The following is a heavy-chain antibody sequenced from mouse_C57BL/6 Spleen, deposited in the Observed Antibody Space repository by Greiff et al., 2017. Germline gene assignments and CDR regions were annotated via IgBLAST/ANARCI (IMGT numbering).Heavy chain of an antibody. Sequence: VQLQQPGTELVKPGASVKLSCKASGYTFTSYWMHWVKQRPGQGLEWIGNINPSNGGTNYNAKFKSKATLTVATSSSTAYMPLSSLTSETSAVXDCARWVADGYYPVYAMDYWGQGTSVTVSS. CDR3: ARWVADGYYPVYAMDY. D-gene: IGHD2-3*01. J-gene: IGHJ4*01. CDR2: INPSNGGT. V-gene: IGHV1-53*01. CDR1: GYTFTSYW.